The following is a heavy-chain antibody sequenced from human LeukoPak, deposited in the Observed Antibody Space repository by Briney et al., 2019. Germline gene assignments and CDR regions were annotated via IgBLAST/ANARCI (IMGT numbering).Heavy chain of an antibody. V-gene: IGHV1-69*04. CDR1: GGTFSSYA. CDR2: IIPILGIA. J-gene: IGHJ6*02. CDR3: ASFGYCSGGSCYSYYYYGMDV. Sequence: SVTVSCKASGGTFSSYAISWVRQAPGQGLEWMGRIIPILGIANYAQKFQGRVTITADKSTSTAYMEVSSLRAEGKGVYYGASFGYCSGGSCYSYYYYGMDVWGQGTTVTVSS. D-gene: IGHD2-15*01.